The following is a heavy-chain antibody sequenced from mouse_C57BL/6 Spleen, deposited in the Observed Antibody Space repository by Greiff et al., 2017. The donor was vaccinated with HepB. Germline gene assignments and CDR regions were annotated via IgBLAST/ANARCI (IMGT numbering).Heavy chain of an antibody. CDR3: ARWGGSSSYWYFDV. D-gene: IGHD1-1*01. CDR2: IDPSDSYT. Sequence: VQLQQPGAELVMPGASVKLSCKASGYTFTSYWMHWVKQRPGQGLEWIGEIDPSDSYTNYNQKFKGQSTLTVDKSSSTAYMQLSSLTSEDSAVYYCARWGGSSSYWYFDVWGTGTTVTVSS. CDR1: GYTFTSYW. J-gene: IGHJ1*03. V-gene: IGHV1-69*01.